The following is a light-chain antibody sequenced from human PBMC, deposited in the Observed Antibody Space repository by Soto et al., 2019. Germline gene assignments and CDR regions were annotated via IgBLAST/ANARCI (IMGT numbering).Light chain of an antibody. CDR3: QHYNNWLFS. CDR2: AAS. J-gene: IGKJ4*01. CDR1: QSVTTN. Sequence: EVVMTQSPATLSVSPGERATLSCRASQSVTTNLAWYQQKPGQAPRLLIYAASTRATGIPARFSGSGSGTEFTLTISRLQSEDFADYYCQHYNNWLFSFGGGTKVEIK. V-gene: IGKV3-15*01.